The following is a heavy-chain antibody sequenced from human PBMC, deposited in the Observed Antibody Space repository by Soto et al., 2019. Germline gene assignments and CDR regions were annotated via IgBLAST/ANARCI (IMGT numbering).Heavy chain of an antibody. V-gene: IGHV1-69*06. CDR2: IIPIFGTA. D-gene: IGHD3-10*01. CDR3: ARGRFGELLSAHYYYYGMDV. J-gene: IGHJ6*02. CDR1: GGTFSSYA. Sequence: SVKVSCKASGGTFSSYAISWVRQAPGQGLEWMGGIIPIFGTANYAQKFQGRVTITADKSTSTAYMELSSLRSEDTAVYYCARGRFGELLSAHYYYYGMDVWGQGTTVTVSS.